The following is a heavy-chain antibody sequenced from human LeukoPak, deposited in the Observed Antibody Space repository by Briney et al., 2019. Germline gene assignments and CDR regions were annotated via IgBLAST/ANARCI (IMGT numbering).Heavy chain of an antibody. J-gene: IGHJ3*02. CDR2: VFTRGSP. CDR3: AFSRAFGGVFAFDI. CDR1: GGSISNYY. V-gene: IGHV4-4*07. D-gene: IGHD3-16*01. Sequence: SETLSLTCTVSGGSISNYYWSWIRQPAGKGLEWIGRVFTRGSPNYNPSLKSLVTMSVDTSKNQFSLKLSSVTAADTAVYYCAFSRAFGGVFAFDIWGQGTGVTVSS.